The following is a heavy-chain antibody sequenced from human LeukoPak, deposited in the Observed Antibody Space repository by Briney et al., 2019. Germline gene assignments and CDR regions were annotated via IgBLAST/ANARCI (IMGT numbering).Heavy chain of an antibody. Sequence: KPGGSLRLSCAASGFTFSDYYMSWIRQAPGKGLEWVSYINSSSSYTNYADSVKGRFTISRDNAKNSLYLQMNSLRAEDTAVYYCARDHSGSYKYYFDYWGQGTLVTVSS. J-gene: IGHJ4*02. D-gene: IGHD1-26*01. CDR3: ARDHSGSYKYYFDY. V-gene: IGHV3-11*06. CDR2: INSSSSYT. CDR1: GFTFSDYY.